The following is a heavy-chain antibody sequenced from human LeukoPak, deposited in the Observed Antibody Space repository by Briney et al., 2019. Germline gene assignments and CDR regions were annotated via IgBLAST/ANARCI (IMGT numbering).Heavy chain of an antibody. V-gene: IGHV2-70*04. Sequence: SGPTLVNPTQTLTLTCTFSWFSLSTSGIRVSWIRQPPGKALEWLARIDWDDDKFYSTSLKTRLTISKDASKTQVVLTMTNMDPVDTATYYCARTPYCGGDCYVDYWGQGTLVTVSS. CDR1: WFSLSTSGIR. CDR2: IDWDDDK. CDR3: ARTPYCGGDCYVDY. J-gene: IGHJ4*02. D-gene: IGHD2-21*02.